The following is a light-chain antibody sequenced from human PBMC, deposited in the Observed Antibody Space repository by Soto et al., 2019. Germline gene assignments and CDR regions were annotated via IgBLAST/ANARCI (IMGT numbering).Light chain of an antibody. Sequence: EIVLPQSPATLPSFPGDRVTLSCRASQYINTRWAWYQHRPGQAPRLRIYQTSIRAAGIPARFSASGSGTDFTRTISDVQPEDFALYYCHQRQSWPRTFGQGTKVDI. CDR2: QTS. CDR3: HQRQSWPRT. CDR1: QYINTR. J-gene: IGKJ1*01. V-gene: IGKV3-11*01.